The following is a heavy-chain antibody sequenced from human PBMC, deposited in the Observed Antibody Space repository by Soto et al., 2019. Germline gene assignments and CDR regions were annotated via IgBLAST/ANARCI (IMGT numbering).Heavy chain of an antibody. J-gene: IGHJ4*02. D-gene: IGHD3-16*01. CDR2: TIPIFGTA. Sequence: QVQLVQSGAEVKKPGSSVKVSCKASGGTFSSYAISWVRQAPGQGLEWMGGTIPIFGTANYAQKFQGRVTITADKSTSTAYMELSSLRSEDTAVYYCAIGTFGGVLNAFDYWGQGTLVTVSS. V-gene: IGHV1-69*06. CDR1: GGTFSSYA. CDR3: AIGTFGGVLNAFDY.